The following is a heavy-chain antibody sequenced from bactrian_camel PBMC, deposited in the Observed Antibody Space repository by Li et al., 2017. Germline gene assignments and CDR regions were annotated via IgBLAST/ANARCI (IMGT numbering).Heavy chain of an antibody. Sequence: HVQLVESGGGLVQPGGSLRLSCAASGLTFSSYAIRWARQAPGKGLEWVSGIYSDGGNTYADSVKGRFTISRDNAKNTLYLQMNSLKPEDTAVYYCAAAGRAYSDYAGYWGQGTQVTVS. V-gene: IGHV3S7*01. CDR1: GLTFSSYA. J-gene: IGHJ6*01. D-gene: IGHD4*01. CDR3: AAAGRAYSDYAGY. CDR2: IYSDGGNT.